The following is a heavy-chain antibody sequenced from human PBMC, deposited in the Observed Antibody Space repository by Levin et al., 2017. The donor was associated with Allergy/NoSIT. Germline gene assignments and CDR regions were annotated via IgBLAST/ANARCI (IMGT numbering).Heavy chain of an antibody. CDR2: FDPEDGET. CDR1: GYTLTELS. J-gene: IGHJ4*02. V-gene: IGHV1-24*01. CDR3: ATGVGDSGSYGSDY. D-gene: IGHD1-26*01. Sequence: ASVKVSCKVSGYTLTELSMHWVRQAPGKGLEWMGGFDPEDGETIYAQKFQGRVTMTEDTSTDTAYMELSSLRSEDTAVYYCATGVGDSGSYGSDYWGQGTLVTVSS.